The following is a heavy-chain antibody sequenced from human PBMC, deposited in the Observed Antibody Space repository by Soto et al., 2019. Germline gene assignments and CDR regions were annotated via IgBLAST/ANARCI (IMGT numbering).Heavy chain of an antibody. CDR1: GASITNNNW. Sequence: SETLSLTCAVSGASITNNNWCSWVRQPPGKGLEWIGEVFHTGHTNYNPSLKSRVTISLDNSKNRFSLRVASVTAADTAMYYCTTRGLTTVTTLDYWGQGALVTVSS. J-gene: IGHJ4*02. V-gene: IGHV4-4*02. CDR3: TTRGLTTVTTLDY. D-gene: IGHD4-17*01. CDR2: VFHTGHT.